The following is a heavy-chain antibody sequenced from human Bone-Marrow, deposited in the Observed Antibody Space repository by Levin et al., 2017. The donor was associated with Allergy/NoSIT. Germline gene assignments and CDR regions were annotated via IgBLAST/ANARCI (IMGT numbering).Heavy chain of an antibody. CDR2: INPDTGDT. CDR3: ARQFDSGYDSAYFDY. Sequence: PGGSLRLSCKTSGYTFIGYNIYWVRQAPGEGLEWMGWINPDTGDTHYVDKFHGRVTMTRDTSIRTAYLDLNTLTSDDTAVYYCARQFDSGYDSAYFDYWGRGSLVTVSS. V-gene: IGHV1-2*07. CDR1: GYTFIGYN. J-gene: IGHJ4*02. D-gene: IGHD5-12*01.